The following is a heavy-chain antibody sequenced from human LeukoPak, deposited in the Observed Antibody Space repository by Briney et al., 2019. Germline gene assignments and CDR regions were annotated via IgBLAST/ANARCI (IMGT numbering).Heavy chain of an antibody. CDR2: FTTSGTST. Sequence: GGSLRLSCATSGLTFSSYEMNWVRQAPGKGLEWISYFTTSGTSTYYADSVKGRFTISRDNGKTALSLQMNSLGAEDTAVYYCVVHSATSCYWGQGTLVTVSS. CDR1: GLTFSSYE. J-gene: IGHJ4*02. CDR3: VVHSATSCY. D-gene: IGHD1-26*01. V-gene: IGHV3-48*03.